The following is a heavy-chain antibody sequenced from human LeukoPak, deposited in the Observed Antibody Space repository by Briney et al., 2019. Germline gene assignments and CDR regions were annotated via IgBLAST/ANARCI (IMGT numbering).Heavy chain of an antibody. J-gene: IGHJ6*03. D-gene: IGHD5-12*01. CDR3: AKDRNIVAMDYYMDV. CDR2: ISYDGSNK. CDR1: GFTFSSYG. V-gene: IGHV3-30*18. Sequence: GGSLRLSCAASGFTFSSYGMHWVRQAPGKGLEWVAVISYDGSNKYYADSVKGRFTISRDNSKNTLYLQMNSLRAEDTAVYYCAKDRNIVAMDYYMDVWGKGTTVTVSS.